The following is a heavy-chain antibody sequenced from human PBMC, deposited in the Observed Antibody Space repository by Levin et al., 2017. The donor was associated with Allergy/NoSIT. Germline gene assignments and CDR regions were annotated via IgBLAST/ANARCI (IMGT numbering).Heavy chain of an antibody. CDR2: ISYSGST. CDR3: AKVKGDLNAAFET. D-gene: IGHD2-21*02. V-gene: IGHV4-39*02. J-gene: IGHJ3*02. CDR1: GGSINSNNYF. Sequence: PSETLSLTCNVSGGSINSNNYFWAWIRQPPGKGLDWIGSISYSGSTFYDPSFMSRVTVSVDTSKNQFSLMVTSLTAADTAVYYCAKVKGDLNAAFETWGPGTLVTVSS.